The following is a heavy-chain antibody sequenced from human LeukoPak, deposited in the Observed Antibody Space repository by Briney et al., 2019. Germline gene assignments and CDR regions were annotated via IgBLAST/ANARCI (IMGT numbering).Heavy chain of an antibody. Sequence: PSETLSLTCTVSGGSISSYYWSWIRQPPGKGLEWIGYIYYSGSTNYNPSLKSRVTISVDTSKNQFSLKLSSVTAADTAVYYCARERGYSHYFDYWGQGTLLTVSS. CDR1: GGSISSYY. D-gene: IGHD3-22*01. J-gene: IGHJ4*02. V-gene: IGHV4-59*01. CDR2: IYYSGST. CDR3: ARERGYSHYFDY.